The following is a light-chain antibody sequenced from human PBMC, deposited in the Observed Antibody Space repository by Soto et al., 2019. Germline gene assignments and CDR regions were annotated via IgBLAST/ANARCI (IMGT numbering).Light chain of an antibody. V-gene: IGLV2-11*01. CDR1: SSDVGDYNY. J-gene: IGLJ3*02. Sequence: QSALTQPRSVSGSPGKSVTISCTGTSSDVGDYNYVSWYQQYPGKAPKLVIYHVSKRPSGVPDRFSGSKSGNTASLTISGLQAEDEADYYCCSFAGSYTFWVFGGGTKLTVL. CDR3: CSFAGSYTFWV. CDR2: HVS.